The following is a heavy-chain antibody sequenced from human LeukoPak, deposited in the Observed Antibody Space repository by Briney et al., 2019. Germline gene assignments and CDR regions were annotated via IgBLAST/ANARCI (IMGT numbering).Heavy chain of an antibody. V-gene: IGHV1-18*01. Sequence: ASVKVSCKVSGYTLTELSMYWVRQAPGQGLEWMGWISAYNGNTNYAQKFQGRVMMTTDTSTSTAYMELRSLRSDDTAVYYCARDYYDSSGYPAYWGQGTLVTVSS. D-gene: IGHD3-22*01. CDR2: ISAYNGNT. J-gene: IGHJ4*02. CDR3: ARDYYDSSGYPAY. CDR1: GYTLTELS.